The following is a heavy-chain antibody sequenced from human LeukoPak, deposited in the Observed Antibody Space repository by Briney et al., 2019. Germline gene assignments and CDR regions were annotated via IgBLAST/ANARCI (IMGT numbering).Heavy chain of an antibody. CDR1: GGTFSSYA. CDR2: IIPIFGTA. V-gene: IGHV1-69*13. D-gene: IGHD5-24*01. Sequence: GASVKVSFKASGGTFSSYAISWVRQAPGQGLEWMGGIIPIFGTANYAQKFQGRVTITADESTSTAYMEVNSLRSEDTAVYYCARDGWLQLHAFDIWGQGTMVTVSS. J-gene: IGHJ3*02. CDR3: ARDGWLQLHAFDI.